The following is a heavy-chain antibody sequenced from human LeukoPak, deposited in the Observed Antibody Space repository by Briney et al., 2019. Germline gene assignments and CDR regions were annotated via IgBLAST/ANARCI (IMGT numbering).Heavy chain of an antibody. V-gene: IGHV4-59*01. J-gene: IGHJ5*02. Sequence: SETLSLTCTVSGGSISSYYWSWIRQPPGKGLEWIGYIYYSESTNYNPSLKSRVTISVDTSKNQFSLKLSSVTAADTAVYYCARESLLNWFDPWGQGTLVTVSS. CDR2: IYYSEST. CDR3: ARESLLNWFDP. CDR1: GGSISSYY.